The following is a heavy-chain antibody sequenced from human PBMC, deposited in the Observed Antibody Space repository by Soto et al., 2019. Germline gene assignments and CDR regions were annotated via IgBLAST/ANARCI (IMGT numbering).Heavy chain of an antibody. Sequence: GGSLRLSCAASGLTFSNYAMSWVRQAPGKGLEWVSTVTGDGVTTSYADSVKGRFTISRDNSKNTLYLQMSGLRADDKAVYYWSKRLSYYFDSWGQGTLVTVSS. CDR2: VTGDGVTT. CDR3: SKRLSYYFDS. CDR1: GLTFSNYA. V-gene: IGHV3-23*01. D-gene: IGHD3-16*02. J-gene: IGHJ4*01.